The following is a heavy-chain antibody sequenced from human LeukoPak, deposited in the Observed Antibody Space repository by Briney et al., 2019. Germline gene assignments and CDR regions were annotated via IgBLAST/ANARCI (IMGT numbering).Heavy chain of an antibody. V-gene: IGHV3-48*01. D-gene: IGHD7-27*01. CDR1: GFTFSSYS. Sequence: GGSLRLSCAASGFTFSSYSMNWVRQAPGKGLEWVSYISSSSSTIYYADSVKGRFTISRDNAKNSLYLQMNSLRAEDTAVYYCAKVVRGINWGFDYWGQGTLVTVSS. CDR3: AKVVRGINWGFDY. J-gene: IGHJ4*02. CDR2: ISSSSSTI.